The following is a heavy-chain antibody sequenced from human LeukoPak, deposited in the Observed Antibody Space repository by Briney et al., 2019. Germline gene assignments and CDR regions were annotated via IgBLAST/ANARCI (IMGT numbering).Heavy chain of an antibody. CDR3: ARGPSYGSGSYNIYGIDY. V-gene: IGHV1-24*01. CDR1: GYTLTELS. CDR2: FDPEDGET. D-gene: IGHD3-10*01. Sequence: GASVKVSCKVSGYTLTELSMHWVRQAPGKGLEWMGGFDPEDGETIYAQKFQGRVTMTEDTSTDTAYMELSSLTSEDTAVYYCARGPSYGSGSYNIYGIDYWGQGTLVTVSS. J-gene: IGHJ4*02.